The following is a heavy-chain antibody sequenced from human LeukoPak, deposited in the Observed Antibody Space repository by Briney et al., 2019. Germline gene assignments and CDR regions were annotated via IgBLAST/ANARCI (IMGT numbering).Heavy chain of an antibody. CDR2: IYSGGST. Sequence: GGSLRLSCAASGFNFDDYGMSWVRQAPGKGLEWVSVIYSGGSTYYADSVKGRFTISRDNSKNTLYLQMNSLRAEDTAVYYCARVRMVRGVITWFDPWGQGTLVTVSS. J-gene: IGHJ5*02. CDR1: GFNFDDYG. D-gene: IGHD3-10*01. V-gene: IGHV3-53*01. CDR3: ARVRMVRGVITWFDP.